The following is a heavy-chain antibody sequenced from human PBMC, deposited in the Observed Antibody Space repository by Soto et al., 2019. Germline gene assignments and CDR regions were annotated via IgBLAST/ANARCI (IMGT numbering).Heavy chain of an antibody. CDR1: GFTYSSNW. V-gene: IGHV3-7*04. Sequence: GGSLRLSCVGSGFTYSSNWMSWVRQAAGKGLEWVATIRQDGSEINYVDSVKGRFTISRDNTKNSLYLQMNSLRAEDTAIYYCAREVVVSRGASYFGYWG. D-gene: IGHD2-2*01. CDR2: IRQDGSEI. J-gene: IGHJ4*03. CDR3: AREVVVSRGASYFGY.